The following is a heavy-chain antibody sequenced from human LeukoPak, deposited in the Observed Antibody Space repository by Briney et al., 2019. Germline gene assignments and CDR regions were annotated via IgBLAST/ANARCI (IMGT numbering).Heavy chain of an antibody. Sequence: GGSLRLSCAASGFTFGRYTMNWVRQAPGKGLEWVSSISSSSSYIYYADSVKGRFTISRDNAKNSLYLQMNSLRAEDTAVYYCARGSTWYYDSSGYQGAFDIWGQGTMVTVSS. CDR3: ARGSTWYYDSSGYQGAFDI. D-gene: IGHD3-22*01. J-gene: IGHJ3*02. V-gene: IGHV3-21*01. CDR1: GFTFGRYT. CDR2: ISSSSSYI.